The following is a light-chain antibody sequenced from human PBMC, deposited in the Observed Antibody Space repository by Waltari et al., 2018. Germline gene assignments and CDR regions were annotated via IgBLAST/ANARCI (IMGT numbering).Light chain of an antibody. V-gene: IGKV1-39*01. Sequence: DIQMTQSPSSLSASVGDRVTITCRASQSISSYLNWYQQKPGKAPKLLIYAASSLQSGVPDRFSGSGSGTDFTLTISSLQAEDVAVYYCQQYYGTPQFTFGPGTRVDIK. J-gene: IGKJ3*01. CDR3: QQYYGTPQFT. CDR2: AAS. CDR1: QSISSY.